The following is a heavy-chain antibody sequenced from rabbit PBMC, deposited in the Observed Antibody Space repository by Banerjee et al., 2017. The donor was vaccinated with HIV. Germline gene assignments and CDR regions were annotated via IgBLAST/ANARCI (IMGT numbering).Heavy chain of an antibody. J-gene: IGHJ4*01. CDR2: IYVGSSGST. CDR3: ARDLAGVIGWNFGL. Sequence: QEQLVESGGDLVKPEGSLTLTCTASGFSFSSGYDMCWVRQAPGKGLELIVCIYVGSSGSTYYASWAKGRFTISKTSSTTVTLQMTSLTAADTASYFCARDLAGVIGWNFGLWGPGTLVTVS. V-gene: IGHV1S45*01. CDR1: GFSFSSGYD. D-gene: IGHD4-1*01.